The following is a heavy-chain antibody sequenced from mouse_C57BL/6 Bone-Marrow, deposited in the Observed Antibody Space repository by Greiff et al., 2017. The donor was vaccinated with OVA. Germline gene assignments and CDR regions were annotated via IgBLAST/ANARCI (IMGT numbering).Heavy chain of an antibody. D-gene: IGHD3-2*02. V-gene: IGHV1-55*01. Sequence: VQLQQPGAELVKPGASVKMSCKASGYTFTSYWITWVKQRPGQGLEWIGDIYPGSGSTNYNEQFKSKATLTVDTSSSTDFMQLSSLTSEDSADYYCARMEAAEARFAYWGQGTLVTVSA. CDR2: IYPGSGST. J-gene: IGHJ3*01. CDR1: GYTFTSYW. CDR3: ARMEAAEARFAY.